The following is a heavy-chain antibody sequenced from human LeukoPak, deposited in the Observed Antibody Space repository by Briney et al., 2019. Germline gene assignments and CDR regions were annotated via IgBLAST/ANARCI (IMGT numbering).Heavy chain of an antibody. V-gene: IGHV3-23*01. CDR3: AREVINYYDSSGYRSFDY. Sequence: GGSLRLSCAASGFTFSSYAMSWVRQAPGKGLEWVSAISGSGGSTYYADSVKGRFTISRDNAKNSLYLQMNSLRAEDTAVYYCAREVINYYDSSGYRSFDYWGQGTLVTVSS. J-gene: IGHJ4*02. D-gene: IGHD3-22*01. CDR1: GFTFSSYA. CDR2: ISGSGGST.